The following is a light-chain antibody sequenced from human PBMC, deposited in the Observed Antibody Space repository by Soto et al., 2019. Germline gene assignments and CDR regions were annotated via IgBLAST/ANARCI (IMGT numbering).Light chain of an antibody. V-gene: IGKV1-39*01. CDR1: QSISGY. Sequence: DIQMTQSPSSLSASVGDRVTITCRASQSISGYLNWYQQKPGKAPELLIYATSTLQSGVPSRFSGSGSGTDFTLTISSLQPEDFATYYCQQSSSSPRTFDQGTKVEIK. J-gene: IGKJ1*01. CDR3: QQSSSSPRT. CDR2: ATS.